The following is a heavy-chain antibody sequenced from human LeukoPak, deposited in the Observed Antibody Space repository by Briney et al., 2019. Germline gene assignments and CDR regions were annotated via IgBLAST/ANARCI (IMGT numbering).Heavy chain of an antibody. CDR2: INPSGGST. Sequence: ASVKVSCKASGYTFTSYYIHWVRQAPGQGLEWMGIINPSGGSTSYAQKFQGRVTMTRDMSTSTAYMELSSLRSEDTAVYYCARDNLPVLLWFGELFTSYMDVWGKGTTVTVSS. D-gene: IGHD3-10*01. CDR1: GYTFTSYY. CDR3: ARDNLPVLLWFGELFTSYMDV. J-gene: IGHJ6*03. V-gene: IGHV1-46*01.